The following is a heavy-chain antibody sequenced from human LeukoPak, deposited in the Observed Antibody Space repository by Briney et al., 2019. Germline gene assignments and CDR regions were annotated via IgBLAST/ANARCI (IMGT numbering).Heavy chain of an antibody. D-gene: IGHD3-22*01. CDR1: GGTFSSYA. V-gene: IGHV1-69*13. CDR2: IIPIFGTA. Sequence: ASVKVSCKASGGTFSSYAISWVRQAPGQGLEWMGGIIPIFGTANYAQKFQGRVTITADESTSTAYMELSSLRSEDTAVYYCARDFRYHDSSGYYSFDYWGQGTLVTVSS. CDR3: ARDFRYHDSSGYYSFDY. J-gene: IGHJ4*02.